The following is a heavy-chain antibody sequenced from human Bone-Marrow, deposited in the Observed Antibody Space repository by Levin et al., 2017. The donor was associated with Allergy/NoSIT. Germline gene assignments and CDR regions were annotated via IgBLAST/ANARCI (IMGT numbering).Heavy chain of an antibody. CDR1: GFTFSDYY. J-gene: IGHJ6*02. D-gene: IGHD2-15*01. Sequence: GESLKISCAASGFTFSDYYMSWIRQAPGKGLEWISFISSSGNTIYYADSVKGRFTISRDNAKNSLSLQMNSLRAEDTAVYYCARYFCSGGSCYVSDYYYDALDVWGQGTTVTVSS. CDR2: ISSSGNTI. CDR3: ARYFCSGGSCYVSDYYYDALDV. V-gene: IGHV3-11*01.